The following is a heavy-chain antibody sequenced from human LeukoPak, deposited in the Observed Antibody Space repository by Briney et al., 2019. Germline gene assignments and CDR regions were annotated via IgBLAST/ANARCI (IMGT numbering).Heavy chain of an antibody. D-gene: IGHD2-21*01. CDR3: ARGGEAWFDY. CDR2: IYYSGST. J-gene: IGHJ4*02. Sequence: SETLSLTCTVSGGSISSSSYYWGWIRQPPGKGLEWIGSIYYSGSTYYNPSLKSRVTISVDTSKNQFSLKLSSVTAADTAVYYCARGGEAWFDYWGQGTLVTVSS. CDR1: GGSISSSSYY. V-gene: IGHV4-39*07.